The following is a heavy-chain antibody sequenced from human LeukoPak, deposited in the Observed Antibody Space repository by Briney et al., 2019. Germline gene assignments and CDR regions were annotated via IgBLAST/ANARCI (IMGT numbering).Heavy chain of an antibody. D-gene: IGHD6-13*01. J-gene: IGHJ6*02. CDR1: GFTFSSYE. Sequence: GGSLRLSCAASGFTFSSYEMNWVRQAPGKGLEWVSYISSSGSTIYYADSVKGRFTISRDNAKNSLYLQMNSLRAEDTAVYYCASSSSWGYYGMDVWGQGTTVTVSS. V-gene: IGHV3-48*03. CDR2: ISSSGSTI. CDR3: ASSSSWGYYGMDV.